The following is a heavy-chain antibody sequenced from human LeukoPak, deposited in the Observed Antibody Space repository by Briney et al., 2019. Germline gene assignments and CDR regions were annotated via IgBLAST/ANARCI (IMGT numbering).Heavy chain of an antibody. CDR1: GYTFTGYY. Sequence: GASVKVSCKASGYTFTGYYMHWVRQAPGQGLEWMGWINPNSGGTNYAQKFQGRVTMTRDTSISTAYMELSRLRSDDTAVYYCARTVRLGSGSLTVSYYFDYWGQGTLVTVSS. D-gene: IGHD3-10*01. V-gene: IGHV1-2*02. J-gene: IGHJ4*02. CDR3: ARTVRLGSGSLTVSYYFDY. CDR2: INPNSGGT.